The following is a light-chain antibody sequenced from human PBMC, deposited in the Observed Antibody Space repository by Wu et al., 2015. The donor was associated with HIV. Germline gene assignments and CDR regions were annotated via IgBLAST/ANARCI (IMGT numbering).Light chain of an antibody. V-gene: IGKV1-5*03. Sequence: DIQMTQTPSALSASVGDKITITCRATDNVDSLVAWYQQKPGKAPKLLIYQSSSLENGIPPRFSGSGSGTEFILTINNLQPEDSATYYCQQYYSTRWTFGQGTKVEIK. J-gene: IGKJ1*01. CDR1: DNVDSL. CDR3: QQYYSTRWT. CDR2: QSS.